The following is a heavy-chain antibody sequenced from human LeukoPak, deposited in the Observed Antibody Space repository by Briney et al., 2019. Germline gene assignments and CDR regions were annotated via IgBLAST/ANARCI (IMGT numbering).Heavy chain of an antibody. CDR2: IYYSGST. V-gene: IGHV4-39*07. CDR3: ARAYCYYYYMDV. J-gene: IGHJ6*03. Sequence: SETLSLTCTVSGGSISSSSYYWGWIRQPPGEGLEWIGSIYYSGSTYYNPSLKSRVTISVDTSKNQFSLKLNSVTAADTAVYYCARAYCYYYYMDVWGKGTTVTVSS. CDR1: GGSISSSSYY.